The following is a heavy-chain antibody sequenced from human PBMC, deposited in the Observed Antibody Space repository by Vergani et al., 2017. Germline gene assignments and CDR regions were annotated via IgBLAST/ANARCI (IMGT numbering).Heavy chain of an antibody. Sequence: EVQLLESGGGLVQPGGSLRLSCAASGFTFSSYAMSWVRQAPGKGLEWVSVIYSGGSTYYADSVKGRFTISRDNSKNTLYLQMNSLRAEDTAVYYCARDPAAGTSYYYYGMDVWGQGTTVTVSS. J-gene: IGHJ6*02. CDR1: GFTFSSYA. V-gene: IGHV3-66*02. D-gene: IGHD6-13*01. CDR3: ARDPAAGTSYYYYGMDV. CDR2: IYSGGST.